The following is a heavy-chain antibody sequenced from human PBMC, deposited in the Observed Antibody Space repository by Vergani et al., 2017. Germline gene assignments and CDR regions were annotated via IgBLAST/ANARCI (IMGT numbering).Heavy chain of an antibody. V-gene: IGHV3-21*01. Sequence: EVQLVESGGGLVKPGGSLRLSCAASGFTFSSYSMNWVRQAPGKGLEWVSSISSSSSYIYYADSVKGRFTISRDNAKNSLYLQLNSRRAEDTAVYYCARERGLQYYYYYGMDVWGQGTTVTVSS. J-gene: IGHJ6*02. CDR1: GFTFSSYS. CDR2: ISSSSSYI. CDR3: ARERGLQYYYYYGMDV. D-gene: IGHD4-17*01.